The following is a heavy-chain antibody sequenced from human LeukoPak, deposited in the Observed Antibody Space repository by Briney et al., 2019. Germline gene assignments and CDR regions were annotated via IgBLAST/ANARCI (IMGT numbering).Heavy chain of an antibody. CDR3: ARSALRGDYNYFDY. Sequence: GGSLRLSCAASGFTFDDYSMHWLRQATGKGMEWVSGIYSGGSTYYADSVKGRFTISRDNSKSTLYLQMNSLRAEDTAVYYCARSALRGDYNYFDYWGQGTLVTVSS. CDR2: IYSGGST. V-gene: IGHV3-66*01. D-gene: IGHD4-17*01. CDR1: GFTFDDYS. J-gene: IGHJ4*02.